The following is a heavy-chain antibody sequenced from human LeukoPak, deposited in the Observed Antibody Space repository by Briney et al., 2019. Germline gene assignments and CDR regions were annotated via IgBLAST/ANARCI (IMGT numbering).Heavy chain of an antibody. CDR2: ISGSGGST. CDR1: GFTFSSYA. J-gene: IGHJ5*02. CDR3: ARDFGAKRGYSYGLGNGWFDP. V-gene: IGHV3-23*01. Sequence: GGSLRLSCAASGFTFSSYAMSWVRQAPGKGLEWVSAISGSGGSTYYADSVKGRFTISRDNAKNSLYLQMNSLRAEDTAVYYCARDFGAKRGYSYGLGNGWFDPWGQGTLVTVSS. D-gene: IGHD5-18*01.